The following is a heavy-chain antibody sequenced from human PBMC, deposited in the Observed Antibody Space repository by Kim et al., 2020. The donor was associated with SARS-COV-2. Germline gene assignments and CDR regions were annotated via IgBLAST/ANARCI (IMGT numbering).Heavy chain of an antibody. V-gene: IGHV3-23*01. J-gene: IGHJ4*02. D-gene: IGHD6-25*01. CDR3: AKLLSGAANYYFDC. Sequence: AAPLTRRPTISRDHSQHTLYLQMNSLRAEDSAVYYCAKLLSGAANYYFDCWGQGTLVTVSS.